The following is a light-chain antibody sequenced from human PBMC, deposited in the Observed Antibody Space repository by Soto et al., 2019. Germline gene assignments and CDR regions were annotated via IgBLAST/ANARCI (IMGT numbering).Light chain of an antibody. V-gene: IGKV3D-20*02. J-gene: IGKJ4*01. CDR2: GAS. CDR3: QQRSNWLT. Sequence: EIALTQSPGTLSLSTGARATLSCRASQSVSSCYIAWYQQRPGQAPRLLMYGASSRATGIPDRFSGSGSGTDFTLTISRLEPEDFAVYYCQQRSNWLTFGGGTKVDIK. CDR1: QSVSSCY.